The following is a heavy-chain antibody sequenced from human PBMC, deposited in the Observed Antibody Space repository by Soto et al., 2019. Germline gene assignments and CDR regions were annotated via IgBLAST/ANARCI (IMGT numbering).Heavy chain of an antibody. CDR3: ARDVAAAGTHYYGMDV. D-gene: IGHD6-13*01. J-gene: IGHJ6*02. Sequence: PSETLSLTCAVSGYSISSGYYWGWIRQPPGKGLEWIGSIYHSGSTHYNPSLKSRVTISVDTSKNQFSLKLSSVTAADTAVYYCARDVAAAGTHYYGMDVWGQGTTVTVSS. CDR1: GYSISSGYY. CDR2: IYHSGST. V-gene: IGHV4-38-2*02.